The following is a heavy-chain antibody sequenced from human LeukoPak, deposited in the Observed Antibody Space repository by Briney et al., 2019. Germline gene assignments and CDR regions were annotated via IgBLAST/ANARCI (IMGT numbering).Heavy chain of an antibody. V-gene: IGHV1-3*01. CDR2: INAGNGNT. J-gene: IGHJ4*02. CDR1: GYTFTSYA. Sequence: ASVKVSCKASGYTFTSYAMHWVRQAPGQRLEWMGWINAGNGNTKYSQKFQGRVTITRDTSARTAYMELSSLRSEDTAVYYCARARPDYGDYVWGQGTLVTVSS. D-gene: IGHD4-17*01. CDR3: ARARPDYGDYV.